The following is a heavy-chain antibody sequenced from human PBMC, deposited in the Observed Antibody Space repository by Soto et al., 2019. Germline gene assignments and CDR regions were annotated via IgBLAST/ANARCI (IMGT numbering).Heavy chain of an antibody. CDR3: ATRDRGDTAMADYYYGMDV. D-gene: IGHD5-18*01. CDR2: INPSGGST. V-gene: IGHV1-46*01. Sequence: VASVKVSGKASGYTFTSYYMHWVRQAPGQGLEWMGIINPSGGSTSYAQKFQGRVTMTRDTSTSTVYMELSSLRSEETAVYYCATRDRGDTAMADYYYGMDVWGQGTTVTVS. J-gene: IGHJ6*02. CDR1: GYTFTSYY.